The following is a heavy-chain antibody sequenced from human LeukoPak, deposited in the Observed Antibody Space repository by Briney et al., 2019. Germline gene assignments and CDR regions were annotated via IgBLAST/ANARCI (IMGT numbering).Heavy chain of an antibody. D-gene: IGHD1-1*01. CDR2: INHSGST. CDR3: ARGTDPKLERRRSNYYYMDV. J-gene: IGHJ6*03. V-gene: IGHV4-34*01. CDR1: GGSFSGYY. Sequence: KASETLSLTCAVYGGSFSGYYWSWIRQPPGKGLEWIGEINHSGSTNYNPSLKSRVTMSVDTSKNQFSLKLSSVTAADTAVYYCARGTDPKLERRRSNYYYMDVWGKGTTVTISS.